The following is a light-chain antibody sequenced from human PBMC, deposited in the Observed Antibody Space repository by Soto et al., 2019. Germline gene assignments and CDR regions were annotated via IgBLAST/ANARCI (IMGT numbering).Light chain of an antibody. Sequence: QSALTQPASVSGSPGQSITISCTGTSSYIGIYNYVSWYQQHPGKAPKLMIYEVSNRPSGVSNRFSGSKSGNTASLTISGLQGEDEADYYCSSYTATSTLRVFGGGTKLTVL. V-gene: IGLV2-14*01. CDR2: EVS. CDR1: SSYIGIYNY. J-gene: IGLJ2*01. CDR3: SSYTATSTLRV.